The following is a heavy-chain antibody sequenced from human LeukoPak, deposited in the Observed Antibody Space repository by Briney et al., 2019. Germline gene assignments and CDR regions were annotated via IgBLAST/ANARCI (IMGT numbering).Heavy chain of an antibody. J-gene: IGHJ3*02. CDR3: ARDRSGSSCFDI. Sequence: GGSLRLSCAASGFTFSSYGMHWVRQAPGKGLEWVAFIRYDGSNKYYADSVKGRFTISRDNAKNSLYLQMNSLRAEDTAVYYCARDRSGSSCFDIWGQGTMVTVSS. V-gene: IGHV3-30*02. CDR2: IRYDGSNK. D-gene: IGHD1-26*01. CDR1: GFTFSSYG.